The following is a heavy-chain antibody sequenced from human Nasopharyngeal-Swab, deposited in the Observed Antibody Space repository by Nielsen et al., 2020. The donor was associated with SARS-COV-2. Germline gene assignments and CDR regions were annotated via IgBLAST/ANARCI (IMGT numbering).Heavy chain of an antibody. CDR3: AREMGYCSSTSCGQEGNYYYYYMDV. CDR2: TIPIFGTA. V-gene: IGHV1-69*13. Sequence: SVKVSCKASGGTFSSYAISWVLQAPRQGLEWMGGTIPIFGTANYAQKFQGRVTITADESTSTAYMELSSLRSEDTAVYYCAREMGYCSSTSCGQEGNYYYYYMDVWGKGTTVTVSS. J-gene: IGHJ6*03. CDR1: GGTFSSYA. D-gene: IGHD2-2*01.